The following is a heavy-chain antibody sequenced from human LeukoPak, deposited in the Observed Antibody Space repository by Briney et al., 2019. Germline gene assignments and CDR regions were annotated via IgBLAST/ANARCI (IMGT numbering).Heavy chain of an antibody. J-gene: IGHJ5*02. D-gene: IGHD3-22*01. V-gene: IGHV3-23*01. CDR2: ISGSGGIT. Sequence: PGGSLRLSCAASGFTFSSYMMHWVRQAPGKGLVWVSAISGSGGITYYADSVKGRFTISRGNSKNTLYLQMNSLRAEDTAVYYCAKHDPRRVVITNWFDPWGQGTLVTVSS. CDR1: GFTFSSYM. CDR3: AKHDPRRVVITNWFDP.